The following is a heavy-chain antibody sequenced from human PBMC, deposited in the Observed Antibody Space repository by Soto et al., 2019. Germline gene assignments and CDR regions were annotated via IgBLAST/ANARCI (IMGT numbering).Heavy chain of an antibody. D-gene: IGHD4-17*01. CDR3: ARENGDNGVDY. V-gene: IGHV3-33*01. Sequence: GGSLRLSCAASGFTFSSYGMHWVRQAPGKGLEWVAVIWYDGSNKYYADSVKGRFTISRDNSKNTLYLQMNSLRAEDTAVYYCARENGDNGVDYWGQGTLVTVSS. J-gene: IGHJ4*02. CDR1: GFTFSSYG. CDR2: IWYDGSNK.